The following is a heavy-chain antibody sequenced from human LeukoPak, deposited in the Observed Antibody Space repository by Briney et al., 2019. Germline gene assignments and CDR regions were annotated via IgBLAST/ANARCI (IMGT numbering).Heavy chain of an antibody. Sequence: GGSLRLSCAASGFTFSSYGMHWVRQAPGKGLEWVSAISGSGGSTYYADSVKGRFTISRDNSKNTLYLQMNSLRAEDTAVYYCAKDGPPRIAVAGRPDYWGQGTLVTVSS. D-gene: IGHD6-19*01. CDR2: ISGSGGST. J-gene: IGHJ4*02. V-gene: IGHV3-23*01. CDR1: GFTFSSYG. CDR3: AKDGPPRIAVAGRPDY.